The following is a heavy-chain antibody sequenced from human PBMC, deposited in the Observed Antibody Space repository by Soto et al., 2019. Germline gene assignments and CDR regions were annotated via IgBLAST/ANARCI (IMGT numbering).Heavy chain of an antibody. D-gene: IGHD2-2*01. CDR2: ISAYNGNT. CDR1: GYTFTSYG. Sequence: ASVKVSCKASGYTFTSYGISWVRQAPGQGLEWMGWISAYNGNTNYAQKLQGRVTMTTDTSTSTAYMELRSLRSDDTAVYYCARADGGYCISTSCFIQLFDPWGQGTLVTVSS. CDR3: ARADGGYCISTSCFIQLFDP. J-gene: IGHJ5*02. V-gene: IGHV1-18*01.